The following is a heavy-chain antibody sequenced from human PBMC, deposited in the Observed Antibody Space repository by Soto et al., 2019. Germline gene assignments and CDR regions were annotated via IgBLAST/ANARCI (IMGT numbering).Heavy chain of an antibody. CDR2: ISSSSSTI. D-gene: IGHD3-16*02. V-gene: IGHV3-48*02. Sequence: GGSLRLSCAASGFTFSSYSMNWVRQAPGKGLEWVSYISSSSSTIYYADSVKGRFTISRDNAKNSLYLQMNSLRDEDTAVYYCARDPSMITFGGVIVSVDYWGQGTLVTVSS. CDR1: GFTFSSYS. CDR3: ARDPSMITFGGVIVSVDY. J-gene: IGHJ4*02.